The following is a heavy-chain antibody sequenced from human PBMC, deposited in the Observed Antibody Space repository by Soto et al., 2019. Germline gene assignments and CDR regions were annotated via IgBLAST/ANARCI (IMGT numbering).Heavy chain of an antibody. V-gene: IGHV3-15*01. Sequence: EVQLVESGGGLVKPGGSLRLSCAVSGFTFSNAWMTWVRQAPGKGLEWVGRIKTKADGETTNYAVPMKGRFTILRDDSKATVYLEMNSLQIEDTAVYYCVIDASGSNWGQGTLVTVSS. J-gene: IGHJ4*02. D-gene: IGHD3-16*01. CDR1: GFTFSNAW. CDR2: IKTKADGETT. CDR3: VIDASGSN.